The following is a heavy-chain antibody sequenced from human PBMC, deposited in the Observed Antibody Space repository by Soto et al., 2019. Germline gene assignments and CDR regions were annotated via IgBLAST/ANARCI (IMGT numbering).Heavy chain of an antibody. Sequence: GGSLRLSCAASGFTFSSYSMNWVRQAPGKGLEWVSSISSSSSYIYYADSVKGRFTLSRDNAKNSLYLQRYSLRAEETAVYYCARDSGRGYDFWSGYLTYYYYYGMDGWGQGTTVTVSS. CDR1: GFTFSSYS. V-gene: IGHV3-21*03. CDR2: ISSSSSYI. CDR3: ARDSGRGYDFWSGYLTYYYYYGMDG. J-gene: IGHJ6*02. D-gene: IGHD3-3*01.